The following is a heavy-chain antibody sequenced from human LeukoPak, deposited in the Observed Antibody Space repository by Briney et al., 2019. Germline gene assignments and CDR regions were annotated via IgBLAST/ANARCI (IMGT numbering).Heavy chain of an antibody. V-gene: IGHV3-66*01. CDR1: GFTFSSHG. Sequence: PGGTLRLSCAASGFTFSSHGMNWVRQAPGKGLEWVSVIYSGGSTYYADSVKGRFTISRDNSKNTLYLQMNSLRAEDTAVYYCARGPSDRGSSGGVYYFDYWGQGTLVTVSS. J-gene: IGHJ4*02. D-gene: IGHD6-19*01. CDR2: IYSGGST. CDR3: ARGPSDRGSSGGVYYFDY.